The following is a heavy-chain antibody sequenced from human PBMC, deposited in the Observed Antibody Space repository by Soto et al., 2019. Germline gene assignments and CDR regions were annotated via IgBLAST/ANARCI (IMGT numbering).Heavy chain of an antibody. Sequence: EVQLVESGGGLVQPGGSLRLSCAASGFTVSSNYMSWVRQAPGKGLEWVSVIYSGGSTYYADSVKGRFTISRDNSKNTLYLQMNSLRAGDTAVYYCARDGGDVLVPAAMQDYYYGMDVWGQGTTVTVSS. CDR1: GFTVSSNY. CDR2: IYSGGST. CDR3: ARDGGDVLVPAAMQDYYYGMDV. V-gene: IGHV3-66*01. D-gene: IGHD2-2*01. J-gene: IGHJ6*02.